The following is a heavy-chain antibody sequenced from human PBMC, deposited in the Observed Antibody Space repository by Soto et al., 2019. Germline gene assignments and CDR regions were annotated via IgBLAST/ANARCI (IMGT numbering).Heavy chain of an antibody. CDR3: ATRFYTSGVLFDY. V-gene: IGHV4-59*11. D-gene: IGHD2-2*02. CDR1: GGSISDHY. Sequence: SETLSLTCTVSGGSISDHYYMWIRQSPGKGLEYIGYIHNGGSTNYNPSLKSRVIISVDTSKNQFSLKLTSVTAAYTAVYYYATRFYTSGVLFDYWGQGTPVTVSS. CDR2: IHNGGST. J-gene: IGHJ4*02.